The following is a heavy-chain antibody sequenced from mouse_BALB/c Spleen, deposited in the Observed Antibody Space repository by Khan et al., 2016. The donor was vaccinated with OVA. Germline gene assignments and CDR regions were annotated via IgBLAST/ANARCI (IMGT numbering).Heavy chain of an antibody. J-gene: IGHJ1*01. CDR1: GFSLSRYS. Sequence: QVQLKESGPGLVAPSQSLSITCTVSGFSLSRYSVHWVRQPPGQGLEWLGIIWIGGSADYNSPLKSRLSISKDNSKSQVFLKMNSLQTDDTAMYYCARNRDGGAYWYFDVWGAGTTVTVSS. V-gene: IGHV2-6-4*01. CDR2: IWIGGSA. D-gene: IGHD3-3*01. CDR3: ARNRDGGAYWYFDV.